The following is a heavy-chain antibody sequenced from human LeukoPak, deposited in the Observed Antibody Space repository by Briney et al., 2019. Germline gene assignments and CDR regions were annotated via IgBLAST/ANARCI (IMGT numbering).Heavy chain of an antibody. CDR3: GRVSRFTMVRGVLDY. D-gene: IGHD3-10*01. Sequence: ASVKVSCKASGYTFTSYDINWVRQATGQGLEWMGWMNPNSGNTGYAQKFQGRVTMTRNTSISTAYMELSSLRSEDTAGYYCGRVSRFTMVRGVLDYLGQGTLVTVSS. V-gene: IGHV1-8*01. J-gene: IGHJ4*02. CDR2: MNPNSGNT. CDR1: GYTFTSYD.